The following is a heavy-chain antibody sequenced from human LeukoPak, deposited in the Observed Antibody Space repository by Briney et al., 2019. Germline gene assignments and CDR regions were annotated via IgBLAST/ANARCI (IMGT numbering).Heavy chain of an antibody. CDR2: IKSDGSTT. V-gene: IGHV3-74*03. CDR3: ARDGVSGSYGAFDI. J-gene: IGHJ3*02. D-gene: IGHD3-16*01. Sequence: GGSLRLSCVASGFMFSSYWMHWVRQAPGKGLVWVSGIKSDGSTTKYADSVKGRFTISRDNAKNTLYLQMNSLRAEDTAAYYCARDGVSGSYGAFDIWGQGTMVTVSS. CDR1: GFMFSSYW.